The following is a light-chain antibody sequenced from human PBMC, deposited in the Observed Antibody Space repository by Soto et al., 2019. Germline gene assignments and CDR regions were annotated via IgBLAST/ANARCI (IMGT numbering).Light chain of an antibody. CDR1: SSDIGGYNF. CDR3: ASYTISTTVV. J-gene: IGLJ1*01. CDR2: EVS. Sequence: QSVLTQPASVFGSPGQSITISCTGTSSDIGGYNFVSWYQQHPGKAPKLMIYEVSNRPSGVSNRFSGSKSGNTASLTISGLQPEDEADYYCASYTISTTVVFGTGTKATV. V-gene: IGLV2-14*03.